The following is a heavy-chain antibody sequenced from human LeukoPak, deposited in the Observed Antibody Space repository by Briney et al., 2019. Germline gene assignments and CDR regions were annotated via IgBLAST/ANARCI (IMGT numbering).Heavy chain of an antibody. V-gene: IGHV3-23*01. D-gene: IGHD5-24*01. CDR1: GFTFSSSA. CDR2: ISGSGSGGST. CDR3: AKSGYNRFDY. Sequence: GGSLRLSCAASGFTFSSSAMSWVRQAPGKGLEWVSSISGSGSGGSTYYADSVKGRFTISRDNSKNTLYLQMNSLRAEDTAVYYCAKSGYNRFDYGGRGTLVTVSS. J-gene: IGHJ4*02.